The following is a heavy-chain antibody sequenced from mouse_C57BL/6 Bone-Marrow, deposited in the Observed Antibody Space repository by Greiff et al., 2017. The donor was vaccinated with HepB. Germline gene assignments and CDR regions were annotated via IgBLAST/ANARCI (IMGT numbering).Heavy chain of an antibody. CDR3: TTGGFFYY. V-gene: IGHV14-4*01. Sequence: EVQLQQSGAELVRPGASVKLSCTASGFNIKDDYMHWVKQRPEQGLEWIGWIDPENGDTEYASKFQGKATITADTSANTAYLQLSSLTSEDTAVYCCTTGGFFYYWGQGTTLTVSS. CDR1: GFNIKDDY. CDR2: IDPENGDT. J-gene: IGHJ2*01.